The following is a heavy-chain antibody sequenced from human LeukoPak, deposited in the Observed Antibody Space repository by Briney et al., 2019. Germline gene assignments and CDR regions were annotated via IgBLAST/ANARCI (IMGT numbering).Heavy chain of an antibody. CDR3: AKDINDFWSGYSFDY. CDR2: ISWNSGSI. J-gene: IGHJ4*02. D-gene: IGHD3-3*01. Sequence: SLRLSCAASGFTFDDYAMHWVRQAPGKGLEWVSGISWNSGSIGYADSVKGRFTISRDNAKNSPYLQMNSLRAEDMALYYCAKDINDFWSGYSFDYWGQGTLVTVSS. CDR1: GFTFDDYA. V-gene: IGHV3-9*03.